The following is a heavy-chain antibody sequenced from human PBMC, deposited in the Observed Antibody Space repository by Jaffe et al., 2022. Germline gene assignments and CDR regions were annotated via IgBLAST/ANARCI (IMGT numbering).Heavy chain of an antibody. Sequence: QVQLVESGGGVVQPGRSLRLSCAASGFTFSSFGMHWVRQAPGKGLEWVAVISYDGSNKYYADSVKGRFTISRDNSKSTLYLQMNSLRAEDTAVYYCVKDSGRLRGERLFDYWGQGTLVTVSS. CDR3: VKDSGRLRGERLFDY. CDR2: ISYDGSNK. CDR1: GFTFSSFG. D-gene: IGHD1-26*01. V-gene: IGHV3-30*18. J-gene: IGHJ4*02.